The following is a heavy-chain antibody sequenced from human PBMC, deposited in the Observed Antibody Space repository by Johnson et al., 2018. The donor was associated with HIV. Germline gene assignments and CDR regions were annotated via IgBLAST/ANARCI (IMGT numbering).Heavy chain of an antibody. CDR3: ARVEGSDAFDI. CDR2: ISGSGGST. V-gene: IGHV3-23*04. CDR1: GFTFSNAW. D-gene: IGHD1-1*01. Sequence: VQLVESGGGLVQPGGSLRLSCAASGFTFSNAWMSWVRQAPGKGLEWVSAISGSGGSTYYADSVQGRFTISRDTSKNTLYLQMNSLRAEDTAVYYCARVEGSDAFDIWGQGTMVTVSS. J-gene: IGHJ3*02.